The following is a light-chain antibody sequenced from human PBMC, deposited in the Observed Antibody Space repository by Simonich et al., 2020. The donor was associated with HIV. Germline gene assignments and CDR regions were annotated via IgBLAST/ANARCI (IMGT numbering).Light chain of an antibody. CDR2: EDN. Sequence: NFMLTQPHSVSESPGKTVTISCTRSSGSLARNYVQWYQQRPGSSPTTLIYEDNQRPSGVPDRFSGSIDSSSNASSLTISGLKTEDEANYYCQSYDSSNQVFGGGTQLTVL. J-gene: IGLJ7*01. V-gene: IGLV6-57*01. CDR3: QSYDSSNQV. CDR1: SGSLARNY.